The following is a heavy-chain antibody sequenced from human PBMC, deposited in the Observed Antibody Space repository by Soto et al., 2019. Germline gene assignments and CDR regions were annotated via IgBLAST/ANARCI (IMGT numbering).Heavy chain of an antibody. Sequence: GGSLRLSCEASLFSFTTYTMHWVRQSPGKGLEWVSSIGRRSDIYYADSVKGRFTISRDNAKNSVSLQMNSLRDEDTAVYYCAREETAWPLAYGLDVWGQGTTVTVSS. J-gene: IGHJ6*02. V-gene: IGHV3-21*01. CDR2: IGRRSDI. CDR3: AREETAWPLAYGLDV. CDR1: LFSFTTYT. D-gene: IGHD2-21*02.